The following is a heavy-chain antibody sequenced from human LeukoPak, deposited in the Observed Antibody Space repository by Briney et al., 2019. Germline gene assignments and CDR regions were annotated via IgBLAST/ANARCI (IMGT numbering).Heavy chain of an antibody. CDR2: IYRSGTT. J-gene: IGHJ4*02. D-gene: IGHD6-19*01. CDR3: ARRSPYSTGWSSYFDY. Sequence: SETLSLTCTVSGGSISSYYWSWIRQPPGKGLEWIGEIYRSGTTNYKPSLKSRVTISLDKSRNHFSLKLTSVTAADSAVYYCARRSPYSTGWSSYFDYWGQGALVSVSS. V-gene: IGHV4-59*12. CDR1: GGSISSYY.